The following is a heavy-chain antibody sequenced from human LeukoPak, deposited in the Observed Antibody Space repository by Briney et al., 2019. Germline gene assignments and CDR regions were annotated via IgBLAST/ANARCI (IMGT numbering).Heavy chain of an antibody. J-gene: IGHJ4*02. Sequence: SETLSLTCTVSGGSISSSSYYWGWIRQPPGKGLEWIGSIYYSGSTYYNPSLKSRVTISVDTSKNQFSLKLSSVTAADTAVYYCARFGLISKEAGTSDYWGQGTLVTVSS. D-gene: IGHD6-19*01. V-gene: IGHV4-39*07. CDR2: IYYSGST. CDR3: ARFGLISKEAGTSDY. CDR1: GGSISSSSYY.